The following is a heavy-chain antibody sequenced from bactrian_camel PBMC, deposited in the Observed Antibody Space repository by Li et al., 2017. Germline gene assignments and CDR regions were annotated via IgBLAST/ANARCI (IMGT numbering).Heavy chain of an antibody. CDR3: AAAPLGGVIWGGSWLSADEYNY. D-gene: IGHD5*01. CDR2: IDSEGTT. CDR1: GSIDGSTS. J-gene: IGHJ4*01. V-gene: IGHV3S53*01. Sequence: HVQLVESGGGSVQAGGSLRLSCAASGSIDGSTSMGWFRQAPGKEREGVAAIDSEGTTTYADSVKGRFTISKDNAKNTLYLQMNSLKPEDTAMYYCAAAPLGGVIWGGSWLSADEYNYWGQGTQVTVS.